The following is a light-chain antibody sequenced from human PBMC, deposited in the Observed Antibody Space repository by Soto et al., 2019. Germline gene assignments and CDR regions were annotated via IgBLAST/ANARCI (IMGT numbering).Light chain of an antibody. Sequence: DFVMTQSPDSLAVSLGERATINCKSSQSVLHSSNNENSLAWYQQKAGQRPKLLIYRASTRESGVPDRISGSGSGTDFTLTISSLQAEDVAVYYCQQYYTAIAFGQGTRLEIK. V-gene: IGKV4-1*01. CDR3: QQYYTAIA. J-gene: IGKJ5*01. CDR2: RAS. CDR1: QSVLHSSNNENS.